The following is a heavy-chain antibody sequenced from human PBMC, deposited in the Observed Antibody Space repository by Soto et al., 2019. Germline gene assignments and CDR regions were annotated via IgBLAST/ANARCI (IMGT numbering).Heavy chain of an antibody. CDR1: GFTFSSYA. CDR2: ISGSGGST. J-gene: IGHJ4*02. Sequence: EVQLLESGGGLVQPGGSLRLSCAASGFTFSSYAMSWVRQAPGKGLEWVSAISGSGGSTYYADSVKGRFTISRDNSKNTLYLQMNSLSTEDTAVYYCAKGADFWSGCHDYWGQGNLVTVSS. V-gene: IGHV3-23*01. D-gene: IGHD3-3*01. CDR3: AKGADFWSGCHDY.